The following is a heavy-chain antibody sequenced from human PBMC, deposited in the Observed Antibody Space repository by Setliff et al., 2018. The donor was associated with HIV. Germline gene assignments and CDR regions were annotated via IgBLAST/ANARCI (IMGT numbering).Heavy chain of an antibody. CDR2: IYYSGST. Sequence: KPSETLSLTCTVSGGSISSGGYYWSWIRQHPGKGLEWIGYIYYSGSTYYNPSLKSLVTISVDTSKNQFSLKLSSVTAADTAVYYCARVARVVPGRHYYFDYWGQGTLVTVSS. D-gene: IGHD2-2*01. CDR1: GGSISSGGYY. J-gene: IGHJ4*02. CDR3: ARVARVVPGRHYYFDY. V-gene: IGHV4-31*01.